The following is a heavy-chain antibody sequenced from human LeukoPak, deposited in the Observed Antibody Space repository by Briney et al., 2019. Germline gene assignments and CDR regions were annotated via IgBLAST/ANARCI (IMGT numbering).Heavy chain of an antibody. V-gene: IGHV3-7*01. J-gene: IGHJ4*02. Sequence: GGSLTLSFSASGFTFSNYWRTWVRQAPGKGLEWVATIKEDGTEKYYVDSVKGRFTISRDNAKNSLYLQMNSLRAEDTALYYWARDPLLRYDYWGQGTLVTVSS. CDR3: ARDPLLRYDY. CDR1: GFTFSNYW. CDR2: IKEDGTEK.